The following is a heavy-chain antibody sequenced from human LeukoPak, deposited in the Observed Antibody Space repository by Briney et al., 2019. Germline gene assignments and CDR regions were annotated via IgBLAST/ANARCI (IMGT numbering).Heavy chain of an antibody. Sequence: SETLSLTCTVSGGSIDNDYWSWIRQPPGKGLEWIGYIYYSGGTKYSPSLRSRVTISVDMSIHQFSLKLTSVTAADTAVYFCAKVHSWNGVMSFDLWGQGTLVSVPS. CDR1: GGSIDNDY. D-gene: IGHD1-1*01. J-gene: IGHJ5*02. CDR3: AKVHSWNGVMSFDL. CDR2: IYYSGGT. V-gene: IGHV4-59*01.